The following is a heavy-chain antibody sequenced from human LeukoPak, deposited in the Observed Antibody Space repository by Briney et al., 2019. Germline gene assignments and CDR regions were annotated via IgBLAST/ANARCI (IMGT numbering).Heavy chain of an antibody. Sequence: SQTLSLTCTVSGGSISSGSYYWSWIRQPAGKGLEWIGRIYTSGSTNYNPSLKSRVTISVDTSKNQLSLKLSSVTAADTAVYYCARERYGGNSEAFDIWGQGTMVTVSS. CDR2: IYTSGST. J-gene: IGHJ3*02. V-gene: IGHV4-61*02. CDR1: GGSISSGSYY. CDR3: ARERYGGNSEAFDI. D-gene: IGHD4-23*01.